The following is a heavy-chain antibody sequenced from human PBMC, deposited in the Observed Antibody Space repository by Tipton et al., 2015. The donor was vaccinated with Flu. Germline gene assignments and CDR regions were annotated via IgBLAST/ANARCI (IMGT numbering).Heavy chain of an antibody. V-gene: IGHV3-66*02. Sequence: LRLSCAASGFTVSSNYMSWVRQAPGKGLEWVSVIYSGGSTYYADSVKGRFTISRDNSKNTLYLQMNSLRAEDTAVYYCARGLDTAMVTVDYWGQGTLVTVSS. D-gene: IGHD5-18*01. CDR1: GFTVSSNY. J-gene: IGHJ4*02. CDR3: ARGLDTAMVTVDY. CDR2: IYSGGST.